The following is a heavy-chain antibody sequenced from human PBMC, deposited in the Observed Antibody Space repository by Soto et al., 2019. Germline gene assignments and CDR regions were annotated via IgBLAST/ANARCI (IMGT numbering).Heavy chain of an antibody. D-gene: IGHD6-13*01. J-gene: IGHJ6*02. CDR3: AKASIQQLVRIGMDV. Sequence: EVQLLESGGGLVQSGGSLSLSCAASGFTFSSHAMTWVRQAPGEGLEWVSSVNDNGGSRYYADSVQGRFTISRDNSKNTLYLQMSSLRAEDTAVYYCAKASIQQLVRIGMDVWGQGTTVTVSS. V-gene: IGHV3-23*01. CDR1: GFTFSSHA. CDR2: VNDNGGSR.